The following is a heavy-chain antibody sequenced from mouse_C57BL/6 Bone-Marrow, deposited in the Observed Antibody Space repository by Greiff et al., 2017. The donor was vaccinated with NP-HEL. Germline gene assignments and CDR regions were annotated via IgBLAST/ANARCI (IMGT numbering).Heavy chain of an antibody. Sequence: EVKVVESGGGLVKPGGSLKLSCAASGFTFSDYGMHWVRQAPEKGLEWVAYISSGSSTIYYADTVKGRFTISRDNAKNTLFLQMTSLRSEDTAMYYCARQRFVYYGSSYAWFAYWGQGTLVTVSA. D-gene: IGHD1-1*01. CDR2: ISSGSSTI. J-gene: IGHJ3*01. CDR3: ARQRFVYYGSSYAWFAY. CDR1: GFTFSDYG. V-gene: IGHV5-17*01.